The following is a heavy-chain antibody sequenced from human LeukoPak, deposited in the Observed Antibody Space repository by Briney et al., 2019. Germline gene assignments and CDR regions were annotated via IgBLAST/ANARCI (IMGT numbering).Heavy chain of an antibody. Sequence: SETLSLTCAVYGGSFSGYYWSWIRQPPGKGLEWIGEINHSGSTNYNPSLKSRVTISVDTSKNQFSLKLSSVTAADTAVYYCARQGLAYYYGSGNYPYFDYWGQGTLVTVSS. J-gene: IGHJ4*02. CDR2: INHSGST. CDR1: GGSFSGYY. V-gene: IGHV4-34*01. CDR3: ARQGLAYYYGSGNYPYFDY. D-gene: IGHD3-10*01.